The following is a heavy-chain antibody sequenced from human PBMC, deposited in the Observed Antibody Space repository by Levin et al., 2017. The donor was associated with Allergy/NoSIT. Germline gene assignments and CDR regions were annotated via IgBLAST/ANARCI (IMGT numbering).Heavy chain of an antibody. J-gene: IGHJ4*02. CDR3: ARDSASPFDY. V-gene: IGHV3-30-3*01. CDR1: GFTFSSYA. Sequence: PGGSLRLSCAASGFTFSSYALHWVRQTPGKGLEWVAVISYVVNDIYYTDSVKGRFTISRDNSKNTLYLQMNSLRAEDTAVYYCARDSASPFDYWGQGTLVTVSS. CDR2: ISYVVNDI. D-gene: IGHD3-10*01.